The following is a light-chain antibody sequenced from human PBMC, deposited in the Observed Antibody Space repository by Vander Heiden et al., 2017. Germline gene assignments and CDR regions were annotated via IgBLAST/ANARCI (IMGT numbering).Light chain of an antibody. CDR3: QLRSNWPPWT. J-gene: IGKJ1*01. CDR2: DAS. Sequence: EIVLTQSPATLSLSPGERATLSCRASQSVSSYLAWYQQKPGQAPRLLIYDASNRATGIPARFSGSGYGTDFTLTISSREPEDFAVYYCQLRSNWPPWTFGQGTKVEI. CDR1: QSVSSY. V-gene: IGKV3-11*01.